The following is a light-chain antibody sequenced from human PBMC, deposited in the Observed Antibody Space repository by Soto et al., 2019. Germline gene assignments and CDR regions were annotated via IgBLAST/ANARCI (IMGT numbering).Light chain of an antibody. CDR1: QDISNS. V-gene: IGKV1-27*01. J-gene: IGKJ3*01. Sequence: STKSPSSLSASLGDRISITFRASQDISNSLAWYQHQPGKVPKLLIYGASTLVSGVPPHFSGSGSGTVFTLTISSLQPEDVATYYCQKYNSAPFTFGPGTKVDI. CDR3: QKYNSAPFT. CDR2: GAS.